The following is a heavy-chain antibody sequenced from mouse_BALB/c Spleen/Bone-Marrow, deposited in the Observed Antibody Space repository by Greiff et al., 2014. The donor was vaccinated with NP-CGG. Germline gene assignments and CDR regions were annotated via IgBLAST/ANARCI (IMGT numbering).Heavy chain of an antibody. V-gene: IGHV14-3*02. D-gene: IGHD1-2*01. CDR2: IDPANGNT. J-gene: IGHJ2*01. CDR1: GFNIKDTY. Sequence: EVQLQQSGAELVKPGASVKLSCTASGFNIKDTYMHWVKQRPEQGLEWIGRIDPANGNTKYDPKFQGKATITADTSSNTAYLQLSSLTSEDTAVYYCARCLYGYTATFDYWGQGTTLTVSS. CDR3: ARCLYGYTATFDY.